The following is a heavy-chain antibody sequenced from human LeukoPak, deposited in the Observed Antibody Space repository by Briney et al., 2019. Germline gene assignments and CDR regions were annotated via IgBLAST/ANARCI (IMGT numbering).Heavy chain of an antibody. J-gene: IGHJ4*02. D-gene: IGHD4-17*01. Sequence: PGGSLRLSCAASGFTFSSYGMHWVRQAPGKGLEWVAVIWYDGSNKYYADSVKGRFTISRDNSKNTLYLQMNSLRAEDTAVYYCAKVSGYGDYQSDYWGQGTLVTVSS. V-gene: IGHV3-30*02. CDR3: AKVSGYGDYQSDY. CDR2: IWYDGSNK. CDR1: GFTFSSYG.